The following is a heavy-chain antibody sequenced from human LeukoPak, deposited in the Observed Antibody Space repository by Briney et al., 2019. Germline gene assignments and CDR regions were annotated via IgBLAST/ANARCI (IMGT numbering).Heavy chain of an antibody. CDR2: IGSAADT. D-gene: IGHD2-8*01. Sequence: PGGSLRLSCAASGFTFSNYDMHWVGQVTGKGLEWVSGIGSAADTNYLYSVKGRFTISRENAKNSLYLQMNSLRAGDTAVYFCARGVPGGLDYWGQGTLVTVS. CDR1: GFTFSNYD. J-gene: IGHJ4*02. CDR3: ARGVPGGLDY. V-gene: IGHV3-13*04.